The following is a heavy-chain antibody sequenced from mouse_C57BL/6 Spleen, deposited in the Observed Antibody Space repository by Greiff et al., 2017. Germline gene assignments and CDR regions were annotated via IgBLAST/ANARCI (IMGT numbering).Heavy chain of an antibody. V-gene: IGHV1-82*01. CDR2: IYPGDGDT. D-gene: IGHD2-3*01. CDR1: GYAFSSSW. J-gene: IGHJ2*01. Sequence: QVQLQQSGPELVKPGASVKISCKASGYAFSSSWMNWVKQRPGKGLEWIGRIYPGDGDTNYNGKFKGKATLTADKSSSTAYMQLSSLTSEDSAVYICARGGDDGYYYFDDWGQGTTLTVSS. CDR3: ARGGDDGYYYFDD.